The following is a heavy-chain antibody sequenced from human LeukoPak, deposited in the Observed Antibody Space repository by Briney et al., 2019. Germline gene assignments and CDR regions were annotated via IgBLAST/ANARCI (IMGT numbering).Heavy chain of an antibody. Sequence: KSGESLKISCKGSGYSFTSYWIGWVRHMPGKGLEWMGIIYPGGSDTRYSPSFQGQVTIAADKSISTAYLQWSSLKASDTAMYYCARLTHYDFWSGHYYYYYMDVWGKGTTVTVSS. J-gene: IGHJ6*03. CDR1: GYSFTSYW. D-gene: IGHD3-3*01. V-gene: IGHV5-51*01. CDR2: IYPGGSDT. CDR3: ARLTHYDFWSGHYYYYYMDV.